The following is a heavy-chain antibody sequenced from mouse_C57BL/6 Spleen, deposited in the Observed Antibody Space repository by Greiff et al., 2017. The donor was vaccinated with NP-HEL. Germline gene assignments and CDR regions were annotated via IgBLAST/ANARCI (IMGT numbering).Heavy chain of an antibody. CDR1: GYTFTSYW. CDR2: IDPSDSYT. CDR3: ARRSLISYAMDY. J-gene: IGHJ4*01. V-gene: IGHV1-69*01. Sequence: QVQLQQPGAELVMPGASVKLSCKASGYTFTSYWMPWVKQRPGQGLEWIGEIDPSDSYTNYNQKFKGKSTLTVDKSSSTAYMQLSSLTSEDSAVYYCARRSLISYAMDYWGQGTSVTVSS.